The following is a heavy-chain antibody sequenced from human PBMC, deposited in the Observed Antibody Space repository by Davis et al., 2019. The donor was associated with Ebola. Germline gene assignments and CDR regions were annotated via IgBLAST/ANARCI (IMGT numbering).Heavy chain of an antibody. Sequence: SLKISCAASGFTSKHKAMHWVRQPPGKGLAWVGGIYWNSDRIDYAASVKGRFTISRDNAQNQLYLQMNSLRPEDTALYYCGKDVTNGGLDVWGQGTMVTVS. D-gene: IGHD2-8*01. V-gene: IGHV3-9*02. CDR1: GFTSKHKA. CDR3: GKDVTNGGLDV. J-gene: IGHJ6*02. CDR2: IYWNSDRI.